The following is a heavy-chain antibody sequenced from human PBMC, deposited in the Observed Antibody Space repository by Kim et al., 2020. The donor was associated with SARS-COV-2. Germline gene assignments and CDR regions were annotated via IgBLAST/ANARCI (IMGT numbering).Heavy chain of an antibody. CDR2: VTPSGDT. CDR3: AREGVGLLAGLDY. J-gene: IGHJ4*02. D-gene: IGHD6-19*01. V-gene: IGHV4-31*03. Sequence: TLSLTCTVSGASISSGANYWTWIRHHPKKGLEWIGFVTPSGDTSYNPSLQSRLTISVDTSKNQFSLNLSSVTDADTAIYYCAREGVGLLAGLDYWGQGALVIVSS. CDR1: GASISSGANY.